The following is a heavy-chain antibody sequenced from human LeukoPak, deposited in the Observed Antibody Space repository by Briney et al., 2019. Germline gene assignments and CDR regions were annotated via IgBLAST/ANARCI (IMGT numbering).Heavy chain of an antibody. J-gene: IGHJ4*02. CDR2: ITGSGGST. D-gene: IGHD3-22*01. Sequence: GGSLRLSCAASGFTFSSYAMSWVRQAPGKGLEWVSAITGSGGSTYYADSVKGRFTISRDNSKNTLYLQMNSLRAEDTAVYYCARLNYYDSSGLDYWGQGTLVTVSS. CDR3: ARLNYYDSSGLDY. CDR1: GFTFSSYA. V-gene: IGHV3-23*01.